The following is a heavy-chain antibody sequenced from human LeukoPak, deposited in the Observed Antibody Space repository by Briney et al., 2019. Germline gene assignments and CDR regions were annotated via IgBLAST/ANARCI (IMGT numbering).Heavy chain of an antibody. D-gene: IGHD2-15*01. Sequence: GGSLRLSCAASGFIFSSYGMHWVRQAPDKGLEWVAFIRYDGSRKYYADSVKGRFTISRDNSKNTLYLQMNSLRAEDTAVYYCARGIVVVVAATSNWFDPWGQGTLVTVSS. CDR1: GFIFSSYG. J-gene: IGHJ5*02. CDR2: IRYDGSRK. CDR3: ARGIVVVVAATSNWFDP. V-gene: IGHV3-30*02.